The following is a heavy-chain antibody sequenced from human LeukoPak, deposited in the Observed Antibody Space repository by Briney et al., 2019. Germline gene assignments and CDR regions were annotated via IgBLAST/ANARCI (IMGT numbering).Heavy chain of an antibody. CDR3: AKELYYDFWSGYYPYYYYYGMDV. CDR1: GFTFSSYG. D-gene: IGHD3-3*01. CDR2: ISYDGSNK. V-gene: IGHV3-30*18. J-gene: IGHJ6*02. Sequence: PGGSLRLSCAASGFTFSSYGMHWVRRAPGKGLEWVAVISYDGSNKYYADSVKGRFTISRDNSKNTLYLQMNSLRAEDTAVYYCAKELYYDFWSGYYPYYYYYGMDVWGQGTTVTVSS.